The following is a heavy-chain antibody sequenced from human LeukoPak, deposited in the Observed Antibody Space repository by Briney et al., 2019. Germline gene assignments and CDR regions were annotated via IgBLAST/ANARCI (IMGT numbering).Heavy chain of an antibody. Sequence: PSETLSLTCTVSGGSISSSSYYWGWIRQPPGKGLEWIGSIYYSGSTYYNPSLKSRVTMSVDTSKNQFFLKLNSVTAADTAVYYCARGRPYTGGYHLDYWGQGTLVTVSP. J-gene: IGHJ4*02. CDR2: IYYSGST. CDR1: GGSISSSSYY. D-gene: IGHD1-26*01. V-gene: IGHV4-39*01. CDR3: ARGRPYTGGYHLDY.